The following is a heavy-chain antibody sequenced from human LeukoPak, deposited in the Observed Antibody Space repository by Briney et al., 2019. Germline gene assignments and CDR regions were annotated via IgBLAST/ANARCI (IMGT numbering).Heavy chain of an antibody. D-gene: IGHD6-19*01. J-gene: IGHJ4*02. CDR2: ISSSSSYI. V-gene: IGHV3-21*01. Sequence: GGALRLSCAASGFTFSSYSMNWVRQAPGERVEWVSSISSSSSYIYYADSVKGRFTISRDNAKNSLYLQMNSLRAEDTAVYYCARDDSGWYDYWGQGTLVTVSS. CDR1: GFTFSSYS. CDR3: ARDDSGWYDY.